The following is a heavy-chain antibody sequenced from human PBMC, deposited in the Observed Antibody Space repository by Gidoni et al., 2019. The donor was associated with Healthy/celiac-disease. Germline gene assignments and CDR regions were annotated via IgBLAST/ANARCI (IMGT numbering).Heavy chain of an antibody. Sequence: EVQLVESGGGLVKPGGSLNLSGAASGFTFSGSAMHWVRQASGKGLEWVGRIRSKANSYATAYAASVKGRFTISRDDSKNTAYLQMNSLKTEDTAVYYCTRDVDTAMVKLFRYYYGMDVWGQGTTVTVSS. CDR1: GFTFSGSA. CDR3: TRDVDTAMVKLFRYYYGMDV. V-gene: IGHV3-73*02. J-gene: IGHJ6*02. CDR2: IRSKANSYAT. D-gene: IGHD5-18*01.